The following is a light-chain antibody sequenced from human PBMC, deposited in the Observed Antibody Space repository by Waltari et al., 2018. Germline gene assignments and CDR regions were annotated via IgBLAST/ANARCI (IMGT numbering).Light chain of an antibody. CDR3: SSYTTSGTLI. V-gene: IGLV2-18*02. J-gene: IGLJ2*01. Sequence: QSALTQPPSVSGSPGQSVTISCTGTSRDVGTYNRVPWYQQPPGTAPRRLIYEAIHRPSGVPDRFSGSKSGDTASLTISELQPEDEADYYCSSYTTSGTLIFGGGTTLTVL. CDR1: SRDVGTYNR. CDR2: EAI.